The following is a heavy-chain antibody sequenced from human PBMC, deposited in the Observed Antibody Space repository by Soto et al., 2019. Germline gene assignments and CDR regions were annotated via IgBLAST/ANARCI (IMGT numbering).Heavy chain of an antibody. CDR3: ARAGIVVVTAIPT. CDR1: GFTFSSYW. CDR2: INSDGSST. J-gene: IGHJ5*02. Sequence: SGGSLRLSCAASGFTFSSYWMHWVRQAPGKGLVWVSRINSDGSSTSYADSVKGRFTISRDNAKNTLYLQMNSLRAEDTAVYYCARAGIVVVTAIPTWGQGTLVTVSS. V-gene: IGHV3-74*01. D-gene: IGHD2-21*02.